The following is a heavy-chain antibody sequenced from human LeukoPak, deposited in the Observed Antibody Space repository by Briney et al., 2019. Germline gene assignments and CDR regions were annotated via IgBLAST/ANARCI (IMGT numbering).Heavy chain of an antibody. J-gene: IGHJ6*03. CDR2: IYYSGST. Sequence: SETLSLTCTVSGGSISSSSYYWGWIRQPPGKGLEWIGSIYYSGSTYYNPSLKSRVTISVDTSKNQFSLKLSSVTAADTAVYYCARVTGRRAVAAVRNYYYYYYMDVWGKGTTVTVSS. V-gene: IGHV4-39*07. D-gene: IGHD6-19*01. CDR3: ARVTGRRAVAAVRNYYYYYYMDV. CDR1: GGSISSSSYY.